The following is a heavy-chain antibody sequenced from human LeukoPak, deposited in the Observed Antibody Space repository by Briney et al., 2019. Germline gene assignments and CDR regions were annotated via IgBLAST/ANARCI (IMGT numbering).Heavy chain of an antibody. Sequence: GGSLRLSCAASGFTFSRYWMHWVRQAPGKGLVWVSRINTDGRTITYADSVKGRFTISRDNAKNTLYLQMNSLRAEDTAVYYCVRSAFLTTEFYFDYWGHGALVTVSS. J-gene: IGHJ4*01. CDR2: INTDGRTI. CDR3: VRSAFLTTEFYFDY. CDR1: GFTFSRYW. D-gene: IGHD4-11*01. V-gene: IGHV3-74*01.